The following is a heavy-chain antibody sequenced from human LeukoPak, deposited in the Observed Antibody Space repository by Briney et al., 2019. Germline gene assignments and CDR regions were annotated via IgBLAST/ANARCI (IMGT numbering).Heavy chain of an antibody. CDR2: ISWNGGSS. V-gene: IGHV3-20*04. CDR1: GFTFDGLG. Sequence: GGSLRLSCAVSGFTFDGLGMRWVRQAPGKGREWVGGISWNGGSSDYADSVKGRFTTSRDNAKKSLYLQMNSVRTDETALYYCARDGSSGWYADYWGQGTLVTVSS. J-gene: IGHJ4*02. D-gene: IGHD6-19*01. CDR3: ARDGSSGWYADY.